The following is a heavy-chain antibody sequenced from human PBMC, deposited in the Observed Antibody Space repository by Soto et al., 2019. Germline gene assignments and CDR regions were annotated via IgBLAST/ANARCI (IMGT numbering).Heavy chain of an antibody. Sequence: EVQLVESGGGLVKPGGSLRLSCAASGFTFSSYSMNWVRQAPGKGLEWVSSISSSSSYIYYADSVKGRFTISRDNAKNSLYLQMNSLRAEDTAVYYCAKYLYYYDSSGLGYWGQGTLVTVSS. J-gene: IGHJ4*02. V-gene: IGHV3-21*01. D-gene: IGHD3-22*01. CDR2: ISSSSSYI. CDR1: GFTFSSYS. CDR3: AKYLYYYDSSGLGY.